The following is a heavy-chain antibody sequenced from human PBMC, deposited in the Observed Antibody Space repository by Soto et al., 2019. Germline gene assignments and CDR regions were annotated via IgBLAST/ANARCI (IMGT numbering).Heavy chain of an antibody. D-gene: IGHD3-3*01. J-gene: IGHJ5*02. CDR2: ISAYNGNT. CDR1: GYTLTSYG. CDR3: AGTGERITIFGVAFREDWFDP. Sequence: ASVKVSCKASGYTLTSYGISWVRQAPGQGLEWMGWISAYNGNTNYAQKLQGRVTMTTDTSTSTAYMELRSLRSDDTAVYYCAGTGERITIFGVAFREDWFDPWGQGTLVTVSS. V-gene: IGHV1-18*04.